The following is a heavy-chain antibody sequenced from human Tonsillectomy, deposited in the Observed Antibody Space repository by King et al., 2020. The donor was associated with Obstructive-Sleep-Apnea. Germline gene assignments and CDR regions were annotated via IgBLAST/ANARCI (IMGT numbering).Heavy chain of an antibody. CDR3: ARDHYDFWSGYYLN. CDR2: IKQDGSEK. V-gene: IGHV3-7*03. D-gene: IGHD3-3*01. CDR1: GFTFSSYW. Sequence: VQLVESGGGLVQPGGSLRLSCAASGFTFSSYWMSWVRQAPGKGLEWVANIKQDGSEKYYVDSVKGRFTISRDNAKNSLYLQMNSLRAEDTAVYYCARDHYDFWSGYYLNWGQGTLVTVSS. J-gene: IGHJ4*02.